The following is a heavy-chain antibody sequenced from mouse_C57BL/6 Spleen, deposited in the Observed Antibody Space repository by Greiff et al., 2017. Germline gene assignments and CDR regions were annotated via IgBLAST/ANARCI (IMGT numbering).Heavy chain of an antibody. CDR1: GYTFTSYW. J-gene: IGHJ4*01. Sequence: VQLQQPGAELVKPGASVKLSCKASGYTFTSYWMHWVKQRPGRGLEWIGRIDPNSGGTKYNEKFKSKATLTVDKPSSTAYMQLSSLTSEDSAVYYCARSGDVDGYYGGYYYAMDYWGQGTSVAVSS. CDR2: IDPNSGGT. D-gene: IGHD2-3*01. CDR3: ARSGDVDGYYGGYYYAMDY. V-gene: IGHV1-72*01.